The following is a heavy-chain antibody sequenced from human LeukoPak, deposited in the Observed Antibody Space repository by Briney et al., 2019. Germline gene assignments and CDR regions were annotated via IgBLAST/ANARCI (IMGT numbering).Heavy chain of an antibody. CDR3: ARVVSLRYFDY. Sequence: PGGSLRLSCAVSGFTFSTYWMHWVRQAPGKGLVWVSRINTDGTTTTYADSVKGRFTISRDNSKNTLYLQMNSLRAEDTAVYCCARVVSLRYFDYWGQGTLVTVSS. CDR2: INTDGTTT. CDR1: GFTFSTYW. J-gene: IGHJ4*02. V-gene: IGHV3-74*01. D-gene: IGHD3-10*01.